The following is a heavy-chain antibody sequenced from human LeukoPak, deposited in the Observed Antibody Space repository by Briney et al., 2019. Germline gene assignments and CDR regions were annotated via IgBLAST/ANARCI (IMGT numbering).Heavy chain of an antibody. CDR1: GGSFSGYY. CDR2: INHSGST. D-gene: IGHD6-6*01. V-gene: IGHV4-34*01. CDR3: ARGSRPYFDY. J-gene: IGHJ4*02. Sequence: SETLSLTCAVYGGSFSGYYWSWLRQPPATGLEWIGEINHSGSTKYNPSLKIRVTISVDPSKNQFSLKLSAETAADTAVYYCARGSRPYFDYWGQGTLVTVSS.